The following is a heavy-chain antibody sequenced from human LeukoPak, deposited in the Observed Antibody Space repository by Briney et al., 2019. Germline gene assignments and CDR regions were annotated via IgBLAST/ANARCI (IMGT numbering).Heavy chain of an antibody. J-gene: IGHJ1*01. Sequence: ASVKVSCKASGYTFTSYGISWVRQAPGQGLEWMGWISAYNGNTNYAQKLQGRVTMTTDTSTSTAYMELRSLRSDDTAVYYCARVDSGSYYGAEYFQHWGQGTLVTVSS. V-gene: IGHV1-18*01. CDR3: ARVDSGSYYGAEYFQH. D-gene: IGHD1-26*01. CDR1: GYTFTSYG. CDR2: ISAYNGNT.